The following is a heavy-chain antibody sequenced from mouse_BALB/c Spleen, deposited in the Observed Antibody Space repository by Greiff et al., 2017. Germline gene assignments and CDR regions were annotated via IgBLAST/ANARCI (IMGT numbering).Heavy chain of an antibody. D-gene: IGHD2-3*01. J-gene: IGHJ2*01. CDR3: ARERDGDY. Sequence: QVQLQQSGAELVKPGASVKLSCKASGYTFTSYWMHWVKQRPGQGLEWIGEIDPSDSYTNYNQKFKGKATLTVDKSSSTAYMQLSSLTSEDSAVYYCARERDGDYWGQGTTLTVSS. CDR2: IDPSDSYT. CDR1: GYTFTSYW. V-gene: IGHV1-69*02.